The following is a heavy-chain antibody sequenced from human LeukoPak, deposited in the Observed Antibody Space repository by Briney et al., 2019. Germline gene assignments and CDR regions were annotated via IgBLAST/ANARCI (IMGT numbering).Heavy chain of an antibody. V-gene: IGHV1-2*02. CDR2: INPNSGGT. J-gene: IGHJ4*02. CDR1: GYTFTGYY. D-gene: IGHD3-22*01. Sequence: ASVKVSCKASGYTFTGYYMHWVRQAPGQGLEWMGWINPNSGGTNYAQKFQGRVTMTRDTSISTAYMELSRLRSDDTAVYYCARVVPDYYDSSGLDYWGQGTLVTVSS. CDR3: ARVVPDYYDSSGLDY.